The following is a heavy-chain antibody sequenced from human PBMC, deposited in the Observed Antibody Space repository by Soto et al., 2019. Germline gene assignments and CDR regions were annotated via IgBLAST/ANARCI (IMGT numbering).Heavy chain of an antibody. J-gene: IGHJ6*02. CDR1: GGSFSGYY. V-gene: IGHV4-34*01. Sequence: SATLSLTCAVYGGSFSGYYWSWIRQPPGKGLEWIGEINHSGSTNYNPSLKSRVTISVDTAKSQFSLKLSSVTAADTDVYYCARDNRAGFAASTWYYSYGRAVWGQGTTVHVX. D-gene: IGHD3-10*01. CDR3: ARDNRAGFAASTWYYSYGRAV. CDR2: INHSGST.